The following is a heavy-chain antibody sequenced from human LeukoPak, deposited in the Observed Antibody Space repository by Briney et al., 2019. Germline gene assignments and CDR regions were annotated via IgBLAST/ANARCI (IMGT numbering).Heavy chain of an antibody. CDR2: ISAYNGNT. V-gene: IGHV1-18*01. CDR3: ARLVITLYGDWYFDL. Sequence: ASVKVSCKASGYTFTSYGISWVRQAPGQGLEWMGRISAYNGNTNYAQKLQGRVTMTTDTSTSTAYMELRSLRSDDTAAYYCARLVITLYGDWYFDLWGRGTLVTVSS. J-gene: IGHJ2*01. D-gene: IGHD3-10*02. CDR1: GYTFTSYG.